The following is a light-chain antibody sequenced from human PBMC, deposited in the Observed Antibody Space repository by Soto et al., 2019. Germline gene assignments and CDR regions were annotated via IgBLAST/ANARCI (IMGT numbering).Light chain of an antibody. V-gene: IGLV1-36*01. J-gene: IGLJ2*01. CDR2: YDD. Sequence: QSVLTQPPSVSAAPRQRVTISCSGTNSNIGNNAVNWYQQLPGKAPKLLIYYDDLLPSGVSDRFSGSESGTSASLAISGLQSEDEADYYCAAWDDSLNGPLFGGGTKLTVL. CDR3: AAWDDSLNGPL. CDR1: NSNIGNNA.